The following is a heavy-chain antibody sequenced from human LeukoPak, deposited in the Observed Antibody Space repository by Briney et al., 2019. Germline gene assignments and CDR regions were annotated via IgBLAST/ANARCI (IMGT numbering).Heavy chain of an antibody. Sequence: GGSLRLSCAASGFTFSSYAMHWVRQAPGKGLGWVAVISYDGSNKYYADSVKGRFTISRDNSKNTLYLQMNSLRAEDTAVYYCAKPAGSGSSDYWGQGTLVTVSS. V-gene: IGHV3-30-3*01. CDR3: AKPAGSGSSDY. CDR1: GFTFSSYA. D-gene: IGHD3-10*01. J-gene: IGHJ4*02. CDR2: ISYDGSNK.